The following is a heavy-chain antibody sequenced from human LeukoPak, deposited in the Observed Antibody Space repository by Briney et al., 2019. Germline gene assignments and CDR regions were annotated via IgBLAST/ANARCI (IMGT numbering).Heavy chain of an antibody. CDR2: LYYSGST. J-gene: IGHJ4*02. CDR3: ARHYYDSAGYYYFDY. D-gene: IGHD3-22*01. V-gene: IGHV4-39*01. CDR1: GGSISGTSYY. Sequence: SETLSLTCTVSGGSISGTSYYWGWIRQPPGKGLEWIGSLYYSGSTHYTPSLKSRVTMSVDTSKNQFSLNLSSVTAADTAVYYCARHYYDSAGYYYFDYWGQGTLVTVSS.